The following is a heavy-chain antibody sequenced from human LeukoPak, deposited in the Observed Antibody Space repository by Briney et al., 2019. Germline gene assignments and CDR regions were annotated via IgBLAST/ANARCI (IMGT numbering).Heavy chain of an antibody. Sequence: SETLSLTCNVSGGTIRSYYWSWIRQTPGKELEWIGYIYYTGSTNYNPSLNSRVTMSVDTSKNQFSLKLSSVTAADTAVYYCARQGTSSVPLYFDYWGQGTLVTVSS. CDR1: GGTIRSYY. CDR3: ARQGTSSVPLYFDY. D-gene: IGHD1/OR15-1a*01. V-gene: IGHV4-59*08. CDR2: IYYTGST. J-gene: IGHJ4*02.